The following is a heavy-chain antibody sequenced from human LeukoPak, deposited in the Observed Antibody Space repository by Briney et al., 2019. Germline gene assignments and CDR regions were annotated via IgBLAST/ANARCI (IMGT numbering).Heavy chain of an antibody. D-gene: IGHD1-26*01. CDR2: TSYSGST. CDR3: AQSGHWDKPINY. V-gene: IGHV4-59*08. CDR1: GASVSDYY. J-gene: IGHJ4*02. Sequence: SEALSLTCTVFGASVSDYYWGWIRQPPGKGLEWIGYTSYSGSTTYNPSLKSRVSISLDTSKNQFSLRLPSVTAADTAIYYCAQSGHWDKPINYWGQGTLVTVSS.